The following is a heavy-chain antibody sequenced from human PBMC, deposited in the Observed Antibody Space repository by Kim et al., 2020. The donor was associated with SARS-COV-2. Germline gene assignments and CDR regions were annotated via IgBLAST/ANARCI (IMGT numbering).Heavy chain of an antibody. CDR2: ISAYNGNT. CDR1: GYTFTSYG. J-gene: IGHJ5*02. V-gene: IGHV1-18*01. D-gene: IGHD3-16*02. Sequence: ASVKVSCKASGYTFTSYGISWVRQAPGQGLEWMGWISAYNGNTNYAQKLQGRVTMTTDTSTSTAYMELRSLRSDDTAVYYCARDLGGEITFVGVIVFHYNWFDPWGQGTLVTVSS. CDR3: ARDLGGEITFVGVIVFHYNWFDP.